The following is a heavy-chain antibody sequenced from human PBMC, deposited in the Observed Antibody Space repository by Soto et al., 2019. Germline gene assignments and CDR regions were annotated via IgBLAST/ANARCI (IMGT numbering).Heavy chain of an antibody. D-gene: IGHD1-26*01. V-gene: IGHV4-31*03. CDR2: IYYTGTT. CDR3: ARASISSCVDRSWPAWFYP. Sequence: TLSLTCTVSGGSISNANYYWSWIRHHPGKGLEWIGYIYYTGTTYYSPSLESRVAISVDTSQNQFSLKLGAVTAADTAVYFFARASISSCVDRSWPAWFYPWGQGDLVTVSS. CDR1: GGSISNANYY. J-gene: IGHJ5*02.